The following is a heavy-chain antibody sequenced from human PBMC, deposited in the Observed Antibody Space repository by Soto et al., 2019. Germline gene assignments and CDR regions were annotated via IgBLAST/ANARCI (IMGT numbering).Heavy chain of an antibody. D-gene: IGHD6-13*01. CDR1: GYSFTNNG. CDR2: ISAYNGNT. V-gene: IGHV1-18*01. J-gene: IGHJ5*02. CDR3: ARVSYSGNWFVHSVAGPNWFDP. Sequence: GASVKVSCKASGYSFTNNGISWLRQAPGQGLEWMGWISAYNGNTNYVKKFQGRVTMTTDTSTSTASMELRSLRSDDTAVYYCARVSYSGNWFVHSVAGPNWFDPWGQGTLVTVSS.